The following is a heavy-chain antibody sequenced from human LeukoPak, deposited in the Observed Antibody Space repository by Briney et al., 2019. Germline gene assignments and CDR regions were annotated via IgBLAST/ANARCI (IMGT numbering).Heavy chain of an antibody. CDR2: INHSGST. V-gene: IGHV4-34*01. CDR1: GGSFSGYY. D-gene: IGHD6-13*01. J-gene: IGHJ4*02. CDR3: ARGSSNIAALATAYPFDY. Sequence: SETLSLTCAVYGGSFSGYYWSWIRQPPGKGLEWIGEINHSGSTNYNPSLKSRVTISVDTSKNQFSLKLSSVTAADTAVYYCARGSSNIAALATAYPFDYWGQGTLVTVS.